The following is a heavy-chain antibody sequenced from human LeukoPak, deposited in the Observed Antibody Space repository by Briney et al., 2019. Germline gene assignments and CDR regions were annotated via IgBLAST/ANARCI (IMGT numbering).Heavy chain of an antibody. CDR3: AKSATSDTGETY. CDR2: INPSGDST. CDR1: GGTFSSYA. V-gene: IGHV1-46*01. J-gene: IGHJ4*02. D-gene: IGHD3-16*01. Sequence: ASVKVSCKASGGTFSSYAISWVRQAPGQGLEWMGVINPSGDSTTYAQNFQGRVTMTRDTSTSTVYMELRSLRSEDTAIYYCAKSATSDTGETYWGQGTLVTVSS.